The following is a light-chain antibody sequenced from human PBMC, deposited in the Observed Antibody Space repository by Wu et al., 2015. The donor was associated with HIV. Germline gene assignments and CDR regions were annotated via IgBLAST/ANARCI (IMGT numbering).Light chain of an antibody. Sequence: DIQMTQSPSTLSASVGDRVTITCRASENLNNRLAWYQQKPGKAPQLLIYWSSTLETEAPSRFSGSGSGTEFTLTINSLEPDDFATYYCQQYVSYSAWTFGQGTKVEIK. CDR3: QQYVSYSAWT. J-gene: IGKJ1*01. CDR2: WSS. V-gene: IGKV1-5*03. CDR1: ENLNNR.